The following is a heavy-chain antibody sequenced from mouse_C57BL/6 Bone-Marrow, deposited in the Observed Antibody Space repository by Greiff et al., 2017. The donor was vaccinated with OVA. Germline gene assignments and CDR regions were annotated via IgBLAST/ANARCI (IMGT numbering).Heavy chain of an antibody. V-gene: IGHV10-1*01. CDR1: GFSFNTYA. CDR2: IRRKSNNYAT. CDR3: VRQRSNYLHWYFDV. J-gene: IGHJ1*03. Sequence: EVKLVESGGGLVQPKGSLKLSCAASGFSFNTYAMNWVRQAPGKGLEWVARIRRKSNNYATYYAVSVKARFTISRDDSESMLYLQMNNLKTEDTAMYYGVRQRSNYLHWYFDVWGTGTTVTVSS. D-gene: IGHD2-5*01.